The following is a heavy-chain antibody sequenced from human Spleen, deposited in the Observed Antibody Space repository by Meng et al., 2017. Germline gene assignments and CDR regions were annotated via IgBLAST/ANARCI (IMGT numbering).Heavy chain of an antibody. CDR3: TRIHIGRYYVAEGYYGNYYYYGMDV. V-gene: IGHV1-2*06. Sequence: ASVKVSCKASGYTFTGYYMHWVRQAPGQGLEWMGRINPNSGGTNHARKLQGRVTMTRDTSISTAYMEPSRLGSDDTAVYYYTRIHIGRYYVAEGYYGNYYYYGMDVWGQGTTVTVSS. D-gene: IGHD3-10*01. CDR2: INPNSGGT. J-gene: IGHJ6*02. CDR1: GYTFTGYY.